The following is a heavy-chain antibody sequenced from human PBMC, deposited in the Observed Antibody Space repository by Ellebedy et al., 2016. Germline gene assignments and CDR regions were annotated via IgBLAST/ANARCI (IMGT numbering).Heavy chain of an antibody. J-gene: IGHJ4*02. CDR3: VKGASSGSWVTMEY. CDR2: VVGSGERT. D-gene: IGHD6-13*01. V-gene: IGHV3-23*01. Sequence: GGSLRLSCEASGFTFSSHAMSWVRQAPGKGPEWVSAVVGSGERTFYADSVKGRFTISRDNSKNRLYLQMSSLKVEDTALYYCVKGASSGSWVTMEYWGQGALVTVSS. CDR1: GFTFSSHA.